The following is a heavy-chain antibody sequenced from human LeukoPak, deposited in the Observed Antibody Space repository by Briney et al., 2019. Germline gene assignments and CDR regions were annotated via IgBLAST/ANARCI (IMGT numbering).Heavy chain of an antibody. Sequence: PGGSLRLSCAASGFTFSSYGMSWVRQAPGKGLEWVSAIGGRDGSTYYADSVKGRFTISRDNSKNTLYLQMNSLRAEDTAVYYCANGVWWIQLWKDAFDIWGQGTMVTVSS. CDR3: ANGVWWIQLWKDAFDI. D-gene: IGHD5-18*01. CDR1: GFTFSSYG. J-gene: IGHJ3*02. V-gene: IGHV3-23*01. CDR2: IGGRDGST.